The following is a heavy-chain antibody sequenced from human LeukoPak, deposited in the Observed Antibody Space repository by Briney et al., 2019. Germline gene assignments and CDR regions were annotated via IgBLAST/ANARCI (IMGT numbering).Heavy chain of an antibody. CDR1: GYTFTSYD. V-gene: IGHV1-8*01. D-gene: IGHD5-18*01. J-gene: IGHJ4*02. Sequence: GASVKVSCKASGYTFTSYDINWVRQATGQGLEWMGWMNPNSGNTGYAQKFQGRVTMTRNTSISTAYMELSSLRSEDTAVYYCARDTYIYGSSAYYFDYWGQGTLVSVSS. CDR3: ARDTYIYGSSAYYFDY. CDR2: MNPNSGNT.